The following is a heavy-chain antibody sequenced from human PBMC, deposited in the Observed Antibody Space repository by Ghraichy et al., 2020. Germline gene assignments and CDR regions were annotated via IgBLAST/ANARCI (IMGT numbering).Heavy chain of an antibody. CDR3: ARRVAYCGGDCHFFES. CDR2: TYFTGST. J-gene: IGHJ4*02. CDR1: GGSINSYY. V-gene: IGHV4-59*08. D-gene: IGHD2-21*01. Sequence: SETLSLTCTVSGGSINSYYWSWIGQPPGKGLEWIGYTYFTGSTNYNPSLKSRVTISLDTSTKQFSLKLRSVTAADTAVYYWARRVAYCGGDCHFFESWGQGTLVTVSS.